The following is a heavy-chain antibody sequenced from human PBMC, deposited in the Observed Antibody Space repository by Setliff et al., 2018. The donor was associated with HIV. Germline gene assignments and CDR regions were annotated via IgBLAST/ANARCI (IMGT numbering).Heavy chain of an antibody. CDR1: GYTFTSYD. D-gene: IGHD3-3*01. Sequence: ASVKVSCKASGYTFTSYDINWVRQATGQGLEWMGWMMPSSGNTGYAQKFQGRLTMTRNTSISTAYMELSGLISEDTAVYYCARDKTPIFGVVIATNWFDPWGQGTLVTVSS. V-gene: IGHV1-8*02. J-gene: IGHJ5*02. CDR3: ARDKTPIFGVVIATNWFDP. CDR2: MMPSSGNT.